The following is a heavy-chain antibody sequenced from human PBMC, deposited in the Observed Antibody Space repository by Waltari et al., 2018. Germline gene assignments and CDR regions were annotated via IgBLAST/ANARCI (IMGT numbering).Heavy chain of an antibody. CDR1: GFTFSDYY. J-gene: IGHJ3*02. CDR3: ARVVRGLMIHPNGAFDI. Sequence: QVQLEESGGGLVKPGGSLRLSCAVPGFTFSDYYMNWIRQAPGKGLDWVSYISSGGGSIYYADSVKGRFSMSRDNARKSLYLQMNNLRAEDTAVYYCARVVRGLMIHPNGAFDIWGQGTKVTVSS. V-gene: IGHV3-11*01. CDR2: ISSGGGSI. D-gene: IGHD3-10*01.